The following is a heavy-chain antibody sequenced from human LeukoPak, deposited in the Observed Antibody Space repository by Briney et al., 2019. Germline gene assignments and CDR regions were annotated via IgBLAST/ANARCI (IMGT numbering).Heavy chain of an antibody. CDR2: ISYDGSNK. D-gene: IGHD6-19*01. CDR1: GFTFSSYA. V-gene: IGHV3-30-3*01. Sequence: GGSLGLSCAASGFTFSSYAMHWVRQAPGKGLEWVAVISYDGSNKYYADSVKGRFTISRDNSKNTLYLQMNSLRAEDTAVYYCARDVGQWLVQNYFDYWGQGTLVTVSS. CDR3: ARDVGQWLVQNYFDY. J-gene: IGHJ4*02.